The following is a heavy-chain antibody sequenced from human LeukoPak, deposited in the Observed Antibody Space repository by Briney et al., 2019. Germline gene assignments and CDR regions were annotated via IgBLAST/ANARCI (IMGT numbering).Heavy chain of an antibody. CDR1: GGSISSSSYY. Sequence: SETLSLTCTVSGGSISSSSYYWGWIRQPPGKGLEWIGSIYYSGSTYYNPSLKSRVTISVDTSKNQFSLKLSSVTAADTAVYYCARDQEGYCSSTSCYLIPSTPYGMDVWGQGTTVTVSS. J-gene: IGHJ6*02. CDR3: ARDQEGYCSSTSCYLIPSTPYGMDV. D-gene: IGHD2-2*01. V-gene: IGHV4-39*02. CDR2: IYYSGST.